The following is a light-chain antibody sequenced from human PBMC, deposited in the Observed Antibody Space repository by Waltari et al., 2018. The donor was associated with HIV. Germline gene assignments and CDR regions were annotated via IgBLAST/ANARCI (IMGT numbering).Light chain of an antibody. V-gene: IGLV1-44*01. Sequence: QSVLTQTPSASGTPGQGVTISCSGSSPNLGSNTVNWYQQLPGTAPKLLIYSNNQRPSGVPDRVSGSKSGTSASLAISGLQSEDEADYYCAAWDDSLNGVVFGGGTKLTVL. CDR3: AAWDDSLNGVV. CDR1: SPNLGSNT. CDR2: SNN. J-gene: IGLJ2*01.